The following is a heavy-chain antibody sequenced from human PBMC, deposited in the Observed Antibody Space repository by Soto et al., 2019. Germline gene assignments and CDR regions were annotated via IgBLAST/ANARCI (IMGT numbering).Heavy chain of an antibody. V-gene: IGHV1-69*13. Sequence: SVKVSCKASGGTFSSYAISWVRQAPGQGLEWMGGIIPIFGTANYAQKFQGRVTITADESTSTAYMELSSLRSEDTAVYYCARDTYGSGSLDYWGQGTLVTVSS. CDR2: IIPIFGTA. CDR1: GGTFSSYA. CDR3: ARDTYGSGSLDY. D-gene: IGHD3-10*01. J-gene: IGHJ4*02.